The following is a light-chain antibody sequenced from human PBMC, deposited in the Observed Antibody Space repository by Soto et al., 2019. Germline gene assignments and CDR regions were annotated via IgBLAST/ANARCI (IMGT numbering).Light chain of an antibody. Sequence: AIRMTQSPSSLSASTGDRVTITCRASQGIASYLAWYQQKPGKAPKLLIYAASTLQSGVPSRFSGSGSGIDFTLTISWLQSEDSATYYCQQYYNSPLTVGGGTKWIS. V-gene: IGKV1-8*01. CDR2: AAS. CDR1: QGIASY. CDR3: QQYYNSPLT. J-gene: IGKJ4*01.